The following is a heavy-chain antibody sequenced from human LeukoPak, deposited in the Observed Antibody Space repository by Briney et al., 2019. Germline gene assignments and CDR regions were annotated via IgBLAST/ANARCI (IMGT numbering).Heavy chain of an antibody. CDR1: GGSISSYY. J-gene: IGHJ6*03. CDR2: IYTSGST. CDR3: ARGPLGDYAGYYYYYMDV. D-gene: IGHD4-17*01. Sequence: SETLSLTCTVSGGSISSYYWSWIRQPAGKGLEWIGRIYTSGSTNYNPSLKSRVTMSVDTSKNQFSLKLSPVTAADTAVYYCARGPLGDYAGYYYYYMDVWGKGTTVTVSS. V-gene: IGHV4-4*07.